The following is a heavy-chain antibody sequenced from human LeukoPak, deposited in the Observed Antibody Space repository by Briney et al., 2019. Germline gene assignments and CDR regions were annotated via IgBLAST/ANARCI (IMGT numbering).Heavy chain of an antibody. V-gene: IGHV4-59*01. CDR3: ARTPYYDILTGFPNNWFDP. D-gene: IGHD3-9*01. Sequence: SETLSLTCTVSGGSIGSYYWSWIRQPPGKGLEWIGYIYYSGSTNYNPSLKSRVTISVDTSKNQFSLKLSSVTAADTAVYYCARTPYYDILTGFPNNWFDPWGQGTLVTVSS. CDR1: GGSIGSYY. J-gene: IGHJ5*02. CDR2: IYYSGST.